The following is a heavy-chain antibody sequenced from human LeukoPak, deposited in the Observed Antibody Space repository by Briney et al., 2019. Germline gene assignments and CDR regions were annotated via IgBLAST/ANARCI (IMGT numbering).Heavy chain of an antibody. V-gene: IGHV4-34*01. CDR1: GGSFSGHY. CDR3: ARTPRIRGARYFDL. CDR2: INHSGST. D-gene: IGHD2-15*01. Sequence: PSETLSLTCAAYGGSFSGHYWSWIRQPPGKGLEWIGEINHSGSTNYNPSLKSRVTISVDTSKNQFSLKLSSVTAADTAVYYCARTPRIRGARYFDLWGRGTLVTVSS. J-gene: IGHJ2*01.